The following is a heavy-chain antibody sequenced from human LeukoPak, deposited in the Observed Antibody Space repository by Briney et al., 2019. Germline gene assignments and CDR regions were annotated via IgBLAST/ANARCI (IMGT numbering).Heavy chain of an antibody. CDR2: VYDIGSS. CDR3: ARGGVLKSVDY. Sequence: PSETLSLTCTVSGGSIGSHYWTWIRQTPGKGLEWIGYVYDIGSSKYNPSLKSRVTISVDTSKNQFSLRLSSVTAADTAVYYCARGGVLKSVDYWGQGTLVAVSS. D-gene: IGHD3-16*01. V-gene: IGHV4-59*11. CDR1: GGSIGSHY. J-gene: IGHJ4*02.